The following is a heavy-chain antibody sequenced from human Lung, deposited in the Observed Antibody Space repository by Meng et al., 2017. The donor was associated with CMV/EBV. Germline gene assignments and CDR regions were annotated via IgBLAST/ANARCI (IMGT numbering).Heavy chain of an antibody. J-gene: IGHJ1*01. CDR1: VDTVTNHSW. CDR2: ISHGSSR. D-gene: IGHD3-10*01. Sequence: QGHVGASGRSRREPADTLTRTGTVSVDTVTNHSWGAWVRQPPGNGLERIGEISHGSSRAYTPAFKSRVSMSIDKSKNQFSLELTSVTAADTSVYHFLRMSGGSVWGQGTLVTVSS. CDR3: LRMSGGSV. V-gene: IGHV4-4*02.